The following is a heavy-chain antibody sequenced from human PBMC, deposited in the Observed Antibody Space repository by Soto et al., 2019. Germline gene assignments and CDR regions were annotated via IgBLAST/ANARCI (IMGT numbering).Heavy chain of an antibody. J-gene: IGHJ5*02. V-gene: IGHV4-39*01. Sequence: QLQLQESGPGLVKPSETLSLTCTVSGGSISSSSYYWGWIRQPPGKGLEWIGSIYYSGSTYYNPSLKSRVTISVDTSKNQFSLKLSSVTAADTAVYYCARAWGGVATINHWGQGTLVTVSS. D-gene: IGHD5-12*01. CDR1: GGSISSSSYY. CDR3: ARAWGGVATINH. CDR2: IYYSGST.